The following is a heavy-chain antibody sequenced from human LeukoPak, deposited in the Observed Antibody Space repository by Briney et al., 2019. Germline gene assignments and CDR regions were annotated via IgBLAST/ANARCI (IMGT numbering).Heavy chain of an antibody. CDR1: GFTFSSYS. Sequence: GGSLRLSCAASGFTFSSYSMNWVRQAPGKGLEWVSYISSSSSTIYYADSVKGRFTISRDNAKNSLYLQMNSLRAEDTAVYYCARDGSGGVIANIGGFDPWGQETLVTVSS. D-gene: IGHD3-16*02. J-gene: IGHJ5*02. V-gene: IGHV3-48*01. CDR2: ISSSSSTI. CDR3: ARDGSGGVIANIGGFDP.